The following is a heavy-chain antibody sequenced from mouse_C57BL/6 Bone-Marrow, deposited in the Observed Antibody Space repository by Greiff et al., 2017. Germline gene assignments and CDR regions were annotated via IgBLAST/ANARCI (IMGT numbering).Heavy chain of an antibody. V-gene: IGHV1-55*01. CDR3: ARRGSGHGFAY. CDR1: GYTFTSYW. CDR2: IYPGSGST. Sequence: VKLQQSGAELVKPGASVKMSCKASGYTFTSYWITWVKQRPGQGLEWIGDIYPGSGSTNYNEKFKSKATLTVDTSSSTAYMQLSSLTSEDSAVYYCARRGSGHGFAYWGQGTLVTVSA. J-gene: IGHJ3*01. D-gene: IGHD3-2*02.